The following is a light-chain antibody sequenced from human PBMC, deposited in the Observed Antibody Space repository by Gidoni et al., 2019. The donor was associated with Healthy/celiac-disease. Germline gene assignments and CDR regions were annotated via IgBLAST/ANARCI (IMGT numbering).Light chain of an antibody. CDR2: DAS. V-gene: IGKV3-11*01. CDR3: QQRSNWPLT. J-gene: IGKJ4*01. Sequence: EIVLTQSPATLSLSPGERATLSCRASQGVSSYLAWYQQKPGQAPKLLIYDASNRATGIPARFSGSRSWTDFPLTISSLEPEDFAVYYCQQRSNWPLTFGGGTKVEIK. CDR1: QGVSSY.